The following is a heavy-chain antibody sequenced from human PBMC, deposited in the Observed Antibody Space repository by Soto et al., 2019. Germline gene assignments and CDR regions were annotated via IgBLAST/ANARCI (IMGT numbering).Heavy chain of an antibody. CDR1: GGTFSSYT. J-gene: IGHJ4*02. CDR3: ATTNIVVVPAAIRLDFDY. CDR2: IIPILGIA. Sequence: QVQLVQSGAEVKKPGSSVKVSCKASGGTFSSYTISWVRQAPGQVLEWMGRIIPILGIANYAQKFQGRVTITADKSTSTAYMELSSLRSEDTAVYYCATTNIVVVPAAIRLDFDYWGQGTLVTVSS. D-gene: IGHD2-2*01. V-gene: IGHV1-69*02.